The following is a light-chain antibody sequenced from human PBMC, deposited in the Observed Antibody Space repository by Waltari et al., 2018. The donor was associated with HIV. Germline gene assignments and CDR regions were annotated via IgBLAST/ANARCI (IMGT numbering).Light chain of an antibody. CDR3: QHRSNWPIT. CDR2: GAS. J-gene: IGKJ5*01. Sequence: VLTQSPASLVLSPGERATLSCRASKSVRNYLAWYQQKPVQAPRLLIYGASSRATGIPARFSGSGSGTDFTLTISSLEPGDFAVYYCQHRSNWPITFGQGTRLEI. V-gene: IGKV3-11*01. CDR1: KSVRNY.